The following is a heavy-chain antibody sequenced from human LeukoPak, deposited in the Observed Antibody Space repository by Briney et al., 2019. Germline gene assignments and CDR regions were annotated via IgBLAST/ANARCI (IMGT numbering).Heavy chain of an antibody. CDR3: ARLYCTSTSCYIRGGYNWLDP. V-gene: IGHV1-2*02. CDR1: GYTFTGYY. CDR2: INPNSGGT. Sequence: GASVKVSCKASGYTFTGYYIHWVRQAPGQGLEWMGWINPNSGGTNYAQKFQGRVTMTRDTSISTAYMELSRLRSDDTAVYYCARLYCTSTSCYIRGGYNWLDPWGQGTLVTVSS. D-gene: IGHD2-2*02. J-gene: IGHJ5*02.